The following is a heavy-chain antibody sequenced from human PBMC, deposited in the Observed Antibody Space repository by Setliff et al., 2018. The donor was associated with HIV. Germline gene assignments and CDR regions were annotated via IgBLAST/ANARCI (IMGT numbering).Heavy chain of an antibody. D-gene: IGHD2-21*01. CDR1: GFPFSVLG. J-gene: IGHJ4*03. Sequence: PGGSLRLSCEASGFPFSVLGMHWVRQSPGKGLEWLAVIWYDGGTKYYADSLQGRFTISRDDSKNSVYLQMNTLGAEDTAVYYCARGQFRLRPDSLDLWGQGTLVTVSS. CDR3: ARGQFRLRPDSLDL. CDR2: IWYDGGTK. V-gene: IGHV3-33*01.